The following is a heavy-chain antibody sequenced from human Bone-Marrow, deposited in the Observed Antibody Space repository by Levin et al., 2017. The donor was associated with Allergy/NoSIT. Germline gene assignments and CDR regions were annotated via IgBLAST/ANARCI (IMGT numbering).Heavy chain of an antibody. Sequence: GESLKISCATSGFTFTTYAIHWVRQAPGKGLEWVAVIWYDGSNEYYADSVRGRFTISRDNSKNTLYLQMNSLRAEDTAVYYCARDSVQVVEPAPDENTQPSLLMEAGGQGTTVIV. J-gene: IGHJ6*02. CDR2: IWYDGSNE. CDR3: ARDSVQVVEPAPDENTQPSLLMEA. D-gene: IGHD3-22*01. CDR1: GFTFTTYA. V-gene: IGHV3-33*01.